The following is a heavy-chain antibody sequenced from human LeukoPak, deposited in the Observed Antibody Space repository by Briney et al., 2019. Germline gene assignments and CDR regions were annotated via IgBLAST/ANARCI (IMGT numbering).Heavy chain of an antibody. V-gene: IGHV3-48*04. Sequence: GGSLRLSCAASGFTLSSSNMHWVRQAPGKGLEWVSYISSGSSTVYYAASVKGRFTISRDNAKSSLYPQMNSLSAEDTAVYYCARGSGYYYNYWGQGTLVTVSS. CDR2: ISSGSSTV. CDR1: GFTLSSSN. CDR3: ARGSGYYYNY. D-gene: IGHD3-22*01. J-gene: IGHJ4*02.